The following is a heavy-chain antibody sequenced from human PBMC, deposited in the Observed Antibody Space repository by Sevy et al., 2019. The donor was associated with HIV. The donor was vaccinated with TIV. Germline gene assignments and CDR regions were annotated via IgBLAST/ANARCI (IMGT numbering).Heavy chain of an antibody. Sequence: SETLSLTCTVSGGSINTGGYYWSWIRQHPGKGLEWIGYIYRSGSAFYNPSLESRVTISVDTSKNQFSLKLSSVTAADRAVCYCATHPNYYDSTGFPHGLNIWGQGTMVTVSS. CDR1: GGSINTGGYY. D-gene: IGHD3-22*01. J-gene: IGHJ3*02. CDR3: ATHPNYYDSTGFPHGLNI. CDR2: IYRSGSA. V-gene: IGHV4-31*03.